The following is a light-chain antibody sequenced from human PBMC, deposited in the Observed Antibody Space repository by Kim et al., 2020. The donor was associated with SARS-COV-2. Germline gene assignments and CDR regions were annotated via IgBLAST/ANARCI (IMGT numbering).Light chain of an antibody. Sequence: GRRVTVSCSDSVTTIGRHFLNCFQQLPGTAPKVFIYNDYQRPSGVPDRFSGSRSGTSASLAISGLQSEDEADYYCATWDVSLEAWVFGGGTQLTVL. V-gene: IGLV1-44*01. J-gene: IGLJ3*02. CDR3: ATWDVSLEAWV. CDR2: NDY. CDR1: VTTIGRHF.